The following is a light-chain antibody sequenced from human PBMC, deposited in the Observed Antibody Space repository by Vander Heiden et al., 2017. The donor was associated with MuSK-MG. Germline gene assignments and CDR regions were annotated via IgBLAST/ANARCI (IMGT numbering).Light chain of an antibody. V-gene: IGKV3-15*01. J-gene: IGKJ1*01. CDR3: QQYGNWPWT. Sequence: ETVMTQSPATLSVSPGERATLSCRTSQGVSSTLAWYQQKPGQAPRLLIYDASTRATGIPARFSGSGSGTEFTLTISSLQSDDFAVYSCQQYGNWPWTFGQGTKVEIK. CDR2: DAS. CDR1: QGVSST.